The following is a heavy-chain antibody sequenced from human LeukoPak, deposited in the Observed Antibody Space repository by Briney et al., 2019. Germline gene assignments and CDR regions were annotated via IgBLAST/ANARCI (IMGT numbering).Heavy chain of an antibody. D-gene: IGHD3-16*01. CDR2: IYQDGST. V-gene: IGHV4-38-2*02. J-gene: IGHJ4*02. CDR1: GYSISSVYH. Sequence: TSETLSLTCTVSGYSISSVYHWAWFLQTPGKRLEWLGSIYQDGSTYDNRSLKSRVTLSVDTSKNSFSLKMKTVTVEDTAVYYCARSEIDDYSRYWGQGTLVIVSS. CDR3: ARSEIDDYSRY.